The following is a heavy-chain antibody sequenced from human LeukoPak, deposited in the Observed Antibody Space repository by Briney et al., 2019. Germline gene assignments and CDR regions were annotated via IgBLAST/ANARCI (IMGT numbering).Heavy chain of an antibody. J-gene: IGHJ3*02. CDR2: IHYDGSNK. V-gene: IGHV3-30*02. Sequence: GGSLRLSCAASGFTFDDYGMSWVRQAPGKGLEWVTFIHYDGSNKYYADSVKGRFTISRGSSENTLYLQMNSLTAEDTAVYYCAKANDFWSGPDAFDIWGQGTMVTVSS. CDR3: AKANDFWSGPDAFDI. CDR1: GFTFDDYG. D-gene: IGHD3-3*01.